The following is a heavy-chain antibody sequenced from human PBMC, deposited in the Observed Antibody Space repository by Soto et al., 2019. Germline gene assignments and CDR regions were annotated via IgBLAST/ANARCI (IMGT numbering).Heavy chain of an antibody. CDR3: ARARNIAAPDY. CDR1: GGSISSYY. J-gene: IGHJ4*02. CDR2: IYYSGST. V-gene: IGHV4-59*01. Sequence: SETLSLTCTVSGGSISSYYWSWIRQPPGKGLEWIGYIYYSGSTNYNPSLKSRVTISVDTSKNQFSLKLSSVTAADTAVYYCARARNIAAPDYWGQGTLVTVSS. D-gene: IGHD6-6*01.